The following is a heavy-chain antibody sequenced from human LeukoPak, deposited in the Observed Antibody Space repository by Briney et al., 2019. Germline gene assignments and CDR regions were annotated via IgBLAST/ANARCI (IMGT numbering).Heavy chain of an antibody. Sequence: SETLSLTCTVSGGSISSGGYYWSWIRQHPGKGLEWIGYIYYSGSTYYNPSLKSRVTISVDTSKNQFSLKLSSETAADTAVYYCARGSIVGATTPWGQGTLVTVSS. CDR2: IYYSGST. D-gene: IGHD1-26*01. J-gene: IGHJ5*02. V-gene: IGHV4-31*03. CDR1: GGSISSGGYY. CDR3: ARGSIVGATTP.